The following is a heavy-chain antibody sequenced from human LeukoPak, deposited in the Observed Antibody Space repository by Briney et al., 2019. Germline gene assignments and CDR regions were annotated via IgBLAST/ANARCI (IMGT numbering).Heavy chain of an antibody. Sequence: SETLSLTCAVYGGSFCGYYWSWIRQPPGKGLEWIGEINNSGSTNYNPSLKSRVTISVDTSKNQFSLKLSSVTAADTAVYYCARGGGSWGIDPWGQGTLVTVSS. CDR3: ARGGGSWGIDP. D-gene: IGHD6-13*01. CDR2: INNSGST. V-gene: IGHV4-34*01. CDR1: GGSFCGYY. J-gene: IGHJ5*02.